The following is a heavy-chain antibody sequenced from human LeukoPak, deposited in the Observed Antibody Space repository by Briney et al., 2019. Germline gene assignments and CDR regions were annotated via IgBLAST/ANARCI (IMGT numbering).Heavy chain of an antibody. V-gene: IGHV4-4*07. CDR1: GGSISSYY. D-gene: IGHD6-19*01. CDR3: ARRHIAVAGGPFDY. CDR2: IYTSGST. J-gene: IGHJ4*02. Sequence: KTSETLSLTCTVSGGSISSYYWSWIRQPAGKGLEWIGRIYTSGSTNYNPSLKSRVTMSVDTSKNQFSLKLSSVTAADTAVYYCARRHIAVAGGPFDYWGQGTLVTVSS.